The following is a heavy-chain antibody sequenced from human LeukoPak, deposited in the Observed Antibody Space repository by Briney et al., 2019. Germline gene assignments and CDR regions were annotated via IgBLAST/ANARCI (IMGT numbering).Heavy chain of an antibody. CDR2: ISGSGSTI. D-gene: IGHD3-10*02. Sequence: GGSLRLSCAASGFTFSSYAMSWVRQAPGKGLEWVSDISGSGSTIYYADSVKGRFTISRDNAKNSLFLKTDTLRGDDTGIYYCARDPNVLGITPYYFDFWGQGTLVTVSS. J-gene: IGHJ4*02. V-gene: IGHV3-48*03. CDR3: ARDPNVLGITPYYFDF. CDR1: GFTFSSYA.